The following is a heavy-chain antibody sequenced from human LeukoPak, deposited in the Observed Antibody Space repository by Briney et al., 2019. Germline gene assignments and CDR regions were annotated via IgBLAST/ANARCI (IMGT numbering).Heavy chain of an antibody. D-gene: IGHD4-17*01. V-gene: IGHV3-23*01. CDR3: AKVLPVNLNWFDP. J-gene: IGHJ5*02. CDR1: GFTFSSNG. CDR2: ISGSGGST. Sequence: PGGSLRLSCADSGFTFSSNGMSWGREAPGKGLERVSAISGSGGSTYHADCVKGLFTISRDNTKNTLYLQMNSLRAEDTGVYYCAKVLPVNLNWFDPWGQGTLVTVSS.